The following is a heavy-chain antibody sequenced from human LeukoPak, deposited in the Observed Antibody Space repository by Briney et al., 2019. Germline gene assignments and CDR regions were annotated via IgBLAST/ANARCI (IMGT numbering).Heavy chain of an antibody. CDR3: ATLPILAAGKFDY. CDR1: GFTFSTYS. Sequence: GGSLRLSCVASGFTFSTYSMNWVRQAPGKGLEWVSYISTSSNTIYYADSVKGRFTISRDNAKNSLYLQMNSLRAEDTAVYYCATLPILAAGKFDYWGQGTLVTVSS. CDR2: ISTSSNTI. J-gene: IGHJ4*02. D-gene: IGHD6-13*01. V-gene: IGHV3-48*04.